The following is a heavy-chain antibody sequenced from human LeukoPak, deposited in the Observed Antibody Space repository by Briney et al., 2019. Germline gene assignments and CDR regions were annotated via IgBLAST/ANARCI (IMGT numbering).Heavy chain of an antibody. CDR3: ARAFKYSMSGYYFDY. Sequence: GGSLRLSCAASGFTFSSYAMSWVRQAPGKGLEWVSAISGSGGSTYYADSVKGRFTISRDNAKNSLYLQMNSLRAEDTALYYCARAFKYSMSGYYFDYWGQGTLVTVSS. D-gene: IGHD2-21*01. J-gene: IGHJ4*02. V-gene: IGHV3-23*01. CDR2: ISGSGGST. CDR1: GFTFSSYA.